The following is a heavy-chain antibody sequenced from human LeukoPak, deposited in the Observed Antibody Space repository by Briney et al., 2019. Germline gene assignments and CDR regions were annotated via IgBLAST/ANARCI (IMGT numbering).Heavy chain of an antibody. V-gene: IGHV3-23*01. Sequence: GGSLRLSCAASGFTFTTYAMSWVRQAPGKGLEWVSAISGSGGSTYYADSVKGRFTISRDNSKNTLYLQMNSLRAEDTAVYYCAKLGSGRKWDYMDVWGKGTTVTVSS. CDR2: ISGSGGST. J-gene: IGHJ6*03. D-gene: IGHD6-19*01. CDR3: AKLGSGRKWDYMDV. CDR1: GFTFTTYA.